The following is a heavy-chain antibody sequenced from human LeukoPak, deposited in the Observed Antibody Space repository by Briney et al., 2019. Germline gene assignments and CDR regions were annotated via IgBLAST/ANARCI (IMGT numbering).Heavy chain of an antibody. CDR2: ISYDGSNK. J-gene: IGHJ4*02. V-gene: IGHV3-30*18. D-gene: IGHD1-26*01. CDR1: GFTFSSYG. CDR3: AKDGLLSNRGYFDY. Sequence: GGSLRLSCAASGFTFSSYGMHWVRQAPGKGLEWVAVISYDGSNKYYADSVKGRFTISRDNSKNTLYLQMNSLRAEDTAVYYCAKDGLLSNRGYFDYWGQGTLVTVSS.